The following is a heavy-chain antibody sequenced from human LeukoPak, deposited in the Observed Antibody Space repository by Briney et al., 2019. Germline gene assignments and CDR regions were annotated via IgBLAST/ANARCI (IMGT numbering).Heavy chain of an antibody. CDR1: GYTFTSYG. V-gene: IGHV1-18*01. D-gene: IGHD1-14*01. CDR2: ISAYNGNT. J-gene: IGHJ5*02. Sequence: VASVKVSCKASGYTFTSYGIIWVRQAPGRGLEWMGWISAYNGNTNYAQKLQGRVTMTTDTSTSTAYMELRSLRSDDTAVYYCARTRRTTPYNWFDPWGQGTLVTVSS. CDR3: ARTRRTTPYNWFDP.